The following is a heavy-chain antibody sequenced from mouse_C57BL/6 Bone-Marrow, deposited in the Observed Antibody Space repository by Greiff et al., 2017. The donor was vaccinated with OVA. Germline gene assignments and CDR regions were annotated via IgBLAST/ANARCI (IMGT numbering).Heavy chain of an antibody. CDR1: GFTFSDYG. CDR3: SRPHTYYAMDY. Sequence: EVTVVESGGGLVKPGGSLKLSCAASGFTFSDYGMHWVRQAPEKGLEWVAYISSGSSTIYYADTVKGRFTISRDNAKNTLFLQMTSLWSVDTALYYCSRPHTYYAMDYWGQGTSVTVSS. CDR2: ISSGSSTI. V-gene: IGHV5-17*01. J-gene: IGHJ4*01.